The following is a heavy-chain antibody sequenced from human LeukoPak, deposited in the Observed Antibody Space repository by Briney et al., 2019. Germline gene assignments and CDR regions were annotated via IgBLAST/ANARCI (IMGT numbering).Heavy chain of an antibody. CDR1: GYTFTGNY. CDR2: INPNSGGT. V-gene: IGHV1-2*02. Sequence: GASVKVSCKASGYTFTGNYIHCVRQAPGQGLEWMGWINPNSGGTNYAQKFQGRVTLTRDTSIRTAYMEMSRLTSDDSAVYFCARGHSGSYNYWGQGTLVTVSS. D-gene: IGHD1-26*01. J-gene: IGHJ4*02. CDR3: ARGHSGSYNY.